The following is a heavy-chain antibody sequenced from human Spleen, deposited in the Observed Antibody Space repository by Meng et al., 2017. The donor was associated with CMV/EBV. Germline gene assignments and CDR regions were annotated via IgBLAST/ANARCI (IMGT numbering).Heavy chain of an antibody. Sequence: GESLKISCAASGFTLTSYAMNWVRQSPGNGLEWVSSISGYGSRTFYADSVRGLFTISRDISKNTFYLQMDSLSAEDTAVYYCATETWSHGGGSWGQGTLVTVSS. CDR1: GFTLTSYA. V-gene: IGHV3-23*01. CDR2: ISGYGSRT. J-gene: IGHJ5*02. CDR3: ATETWSHGGGS. D-gene: IGHD1-1*01.